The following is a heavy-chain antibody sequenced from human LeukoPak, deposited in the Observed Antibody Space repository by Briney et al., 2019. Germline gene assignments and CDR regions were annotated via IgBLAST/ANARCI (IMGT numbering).Heavy chain of an antibody. J-gene: IGHJ5*02. CDR1: GYSISSGYY. CDR3: ARARSPYSSSWYWFDP. V-gene: IGHV4-38-2*01. CDR2: IYHSGST. D-gene: IGHD6-13*01. Sequence: SETLSLTCAVSGYSISSGYYWGWIRQPPGKGLEWIGSIYHSGSTYYNPSLKSRVTISVDTSKNQFSLKLSSVTAADTAVYYCARARSPYSSSWYWFDPWGQGTLVTVSS.